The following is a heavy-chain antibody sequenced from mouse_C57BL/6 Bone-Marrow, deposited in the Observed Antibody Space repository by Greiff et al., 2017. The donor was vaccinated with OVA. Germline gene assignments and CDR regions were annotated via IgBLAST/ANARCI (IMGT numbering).Heavy chain of an antibody. Sequence: DVQLVESGGGLVQPGGSLKLSCAASGFTFSDYGMAWVRQAPRKGPEWVAFISNLAYSIYYADTVTGRFTISRENAKNTLYLEMSSLRSVDTAMYYWAREAHGNAMDYWGQGTSVTVSS. CDR1: GFTFSDYG. CDR3: AREAHGNAMDY. D-gene: IGHD4-1*01. CDR2: ISNLAYSI. V-gene: IGHV5-15*01. J-gene: IGHJ4*01.